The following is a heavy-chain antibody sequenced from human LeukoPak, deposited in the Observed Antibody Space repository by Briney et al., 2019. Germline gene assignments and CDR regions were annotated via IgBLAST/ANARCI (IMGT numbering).Heavy chain of an antibody. CDR2: INHSGST. CDR3: ASNGAYSIFDY. V-gene: IGHV4-39*07. CDR1: GDSISSSSYY. J-gene: IGHJ4*02. D-gene: IGHD3-16*01. Sequence: PSETLSLTCTVSGDSISSSSYYWAWIRQPPGKGLEWIGEINHSGSTNYNPSLKSRVTISIDTSKNQFSLKLSSVTAADTAVYYCASNGAYSIFDYWGQGTLVTVSS.